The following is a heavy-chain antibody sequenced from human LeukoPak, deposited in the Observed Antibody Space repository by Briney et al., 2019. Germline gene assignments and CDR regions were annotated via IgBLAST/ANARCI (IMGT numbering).Heavy chain of an antibody. V-gene: IGHV4-59*08. CDR3: ARRDSSSAVDY. CDR1: GGSISSYY. CDR2: IYYSGST. Sequence: KPSETLSLTCTVSGGSISSYYWSWIRQPPGEGLEWIGYIYYSGSTNYNPSLKSRVTISVDTSKNQFSLKLSSVTAADTAVYYCARRDSSSAVDYWGQGTLVTVSS. D-gene: IGHD6-6*01. J-gene: IGHJ4*02.